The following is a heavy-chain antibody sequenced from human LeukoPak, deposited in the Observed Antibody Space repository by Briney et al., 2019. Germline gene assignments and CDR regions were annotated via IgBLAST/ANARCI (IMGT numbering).Heavy chain of an antibody. D-gene: IGHD4-23*01. V-gene: IGHV4-59*01. CDR3: ARGAGRWAI. CDR1: GGPINSDY. J-gene: IGHJ3*02. Sequence: PSETLSLTCTVSGGPINSDYWNWLRQPPGQGLEWIGCIYSSGSTNYNPSLNSRVSISLDTSKNQLSLKLGSVTAADTAVYYCARGAGRWAIWGQGIMVTVSS. CDR2: IYSSGST.